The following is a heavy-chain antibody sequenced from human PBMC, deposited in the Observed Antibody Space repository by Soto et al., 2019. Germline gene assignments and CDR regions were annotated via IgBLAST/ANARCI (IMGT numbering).Heavy chain of an antibody. CDR2: INAGNGNT. D-gene: IGHD2-21*02. CDR1: GYTFTSYA. Sequence: QVQLVQSGAEEKKPGASVKVSCKASGYTFTSYAMHWVRQAPGQRLEWMGWINAGNGNTKYSQKFQGRVTITRDTSASTAYMELSSLRSEDTAVYYCAWSIVVVTALDYWGQGPLVTFSS. J-gene: IGHJ4*02. CDR3: AWSIVVVTALDY. V-gene: IGHV1-3*05.